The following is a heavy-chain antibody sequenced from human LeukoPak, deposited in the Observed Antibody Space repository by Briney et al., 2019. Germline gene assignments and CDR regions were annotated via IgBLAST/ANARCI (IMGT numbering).Heavy chain of an antibody. V-gene: IGHV3-66*01. CDR3: ARGSWGSLLGGGY. J-gene: IGHJ4*02. CDR2: IYSGGST. CDR1: GFTVSSNY. D-gene: IGHD3-16*01. Sequence: GGSLRLSCAASGFTVSSNYMSWVRQAPGKGLEWVSVIYSGGSTYYADSVKGRFTISRDNSKNTLYLQMNSLRAEDTAVYYCARGSWGSLLGGGYWGQGTLVTVSS.